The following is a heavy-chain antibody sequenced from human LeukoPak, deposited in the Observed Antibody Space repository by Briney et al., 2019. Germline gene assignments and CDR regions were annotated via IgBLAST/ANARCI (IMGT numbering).Heavy chain of an antibody. CDR2: ISSSSSYI. CDR1: GFTFSSYS. CDR3: ARESTEERPGC. V-gene: IGHV3-21*01. Sequence: GGSLRLSCAASGFTFSSYSMNWVRQAPGKGLEWVSSISSSSSYIYYADSMKGRFTISRDNAKNSLYLQMSSLRAEDTAVYYCARESTEERPGCWGQGTLVTVSS. D-gene: IGHD1-1*01. J-gene: IGHJ4*02.